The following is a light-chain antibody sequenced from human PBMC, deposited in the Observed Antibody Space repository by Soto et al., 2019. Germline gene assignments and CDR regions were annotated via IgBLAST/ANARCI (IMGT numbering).Light chain of an antibody. CDR2: DVT. V-gene: IGLV2-14*01. J-gene: IGLJ1*01. CDR3: SSYTGSSTPYV. CDR1: SSDVGGYNY. Sequence: QSVLTQPASVSGSPGQSITISCTGTSSDVGGYNYVSWYQQHPVKAPKLMIYDVTKRPSGVSDRFSGSKSGNTASLTISGLQAEDEADYYCSSYTGSSTPYVFGTGTKVTVL.